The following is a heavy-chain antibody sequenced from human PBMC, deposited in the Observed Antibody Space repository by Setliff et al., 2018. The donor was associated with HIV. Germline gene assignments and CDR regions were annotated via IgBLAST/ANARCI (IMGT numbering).Heavy chain of an antibody. V-gene: IGHV3-30-3*01. CDR2: ISYDGSNK. J-gene: IGHJ3*02. D-gene: IGHD3-10*01. CDR3: ARDRGYYYGSGSYYNSRGFSYAFDI. Sequence: PGGSLRLSCAASGFTFSSYAMHWVRQAPGKGLEWVAVISYDGSNKYYADSVKGRFTISRDNSKNTLYLQMNSLRAEDTAVYYCARDRGYYYGSGSYYNSRGFSYAFDIWGQGTMVTVSS. CDR1: GFTFSSYA.